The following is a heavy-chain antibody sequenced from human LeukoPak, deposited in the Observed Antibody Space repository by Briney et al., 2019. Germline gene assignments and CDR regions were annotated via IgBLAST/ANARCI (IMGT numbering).Heavy chain of an antibody. J-gene: IGHJ3*02. D-gene: IGHD6-6*01. CDR2: ISGSGGST. CDR3: ARGEEYSSSDAFDI. CDR1: GFTFSSYG. Sequence: GGSLRLSCAASGFTFSSYGMSWVRQAPGKGLEWVSAISGSGGSTYYADSVKGRFTISRDNAKNSLSLQMNSLRAEDTAVYYCARGEEYSSSDAFDIWGQGTMVTVSS. V-gene: IGHV3-23*01.